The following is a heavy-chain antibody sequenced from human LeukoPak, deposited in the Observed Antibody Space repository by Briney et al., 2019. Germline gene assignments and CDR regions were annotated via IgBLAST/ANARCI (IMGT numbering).Heavy chain of an antibody. CDR1: GDFISRTSYY. CDR2: IYYSGST. Sequence: SETLSLTCTVSGDFISRTSYYWVWIRQPPGKGLEWIATIYYSGSTYYNPSLKSRVTISVDTSKNQFSLKMSFVTAADTAVYYCARASIDPYYYYYIDVWGKGTTVTVSS. J-gene: IGHJ6*03. CDR3: ARASIDPYYYYYIDV. D-gene: IGHD6-6*01. V-gene: IGHV4-39*07.